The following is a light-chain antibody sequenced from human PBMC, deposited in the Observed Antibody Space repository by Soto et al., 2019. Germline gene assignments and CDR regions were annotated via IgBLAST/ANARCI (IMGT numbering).Light chain of an antibody. CDR1: QSIRSY. J-gene: IGKJ2*01. CDR2: AAS. Sequence: DIQMTQSPSSLSASVGDRVTITCRASQSIRSYLNWYQQKPGKAPNLLIFAASSLQSGVPSRFSGGGSGTEFTLTISSLQPEDFATYYCQQSYSTPPTFGQGTKLEIK. CDR3: QQSYSTPPT. V-gene: IGKV1-39*01.